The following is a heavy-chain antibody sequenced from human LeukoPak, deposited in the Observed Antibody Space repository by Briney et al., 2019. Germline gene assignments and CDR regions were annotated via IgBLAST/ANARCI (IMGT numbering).Heavy chain of an antibody. CDR2: IYTSGST. CDR1: GGSISSGSYY. D-gene: IGHD3-10*02. J-gene: IGHJ4*02. CDR3: ATYHFRGDTSHYFDY. Sequence: SETLSLTCTVSGGSISSGSYYWSWIRQPAGKGLEWIGRIYTSGSTNYNPSLKSRVTISIDTSRNQFSLKLSSVTAADTAVYYCATYHFRGDTSHYFDYWGQGTLVTVSS. V-gene: IGHV4-61*02.